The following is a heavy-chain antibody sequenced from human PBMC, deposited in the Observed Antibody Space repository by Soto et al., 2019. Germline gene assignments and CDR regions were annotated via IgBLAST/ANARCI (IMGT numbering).Heavy chain of an antibody. V-gene: IGHV3-7*01. CDR1: GFTFSSYW. CDR2: IKQDGSEK. CDR3: ARERGGYCSGNSCPGTIDY. J-gene: IGHJ4*02. D-gene: IGHD2-15*01. Sequence: GSLRLSCAASGFTFSSYWMSWVRQAPGKGLEWVANIKQDGSEKYYVDSVKGRFTISRDNAKNSLYLQMNSLRAEDTAVYYCARERGGYCSGNSCPGTIDYWGQGT.